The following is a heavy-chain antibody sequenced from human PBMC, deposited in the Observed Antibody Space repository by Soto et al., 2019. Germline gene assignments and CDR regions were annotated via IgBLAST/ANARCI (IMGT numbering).Heavy chain of an antibody. J-gene: IGHJ5*02. CDR2: ISHTGST. CDR3: ARAVAPYFGTWFDP. V-gene: IGHV4-30-2*01. Sequence: PPETLSVTCAFSVGSITIGNSYSWSWIRQPPGKGLEWIGSISHTGSTSYNPSLKSRLTMSVDKSKNQFSLRLSSVTAADMAVYYCARAVAPYFGTWFDPWGQGIMVTVSS. CDR1: VGSITIGNSYS. D-gene: IGHD3-10*01.